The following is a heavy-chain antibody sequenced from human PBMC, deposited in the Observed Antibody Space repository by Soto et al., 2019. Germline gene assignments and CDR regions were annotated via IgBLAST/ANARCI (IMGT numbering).Heavy chain of an antibody. CDR1: CGTFSSYA. D-gene: IGHD6-13*01. V-gene: IGHV1-69*06. Sequence: SVKVSFKASCGTFSSYAISWVRQAPGQGLEWMGGIIPIFGTANYAQKFQGRVTITADKSTSTAYMELSSLRSEDTAVYYCAATSYSSSWPYVYWGQGTLVIVSS. CDR2: IIPIFGTA. CDR3: AATSYSSSWPYVY. J-gene: IGHJ4*02.